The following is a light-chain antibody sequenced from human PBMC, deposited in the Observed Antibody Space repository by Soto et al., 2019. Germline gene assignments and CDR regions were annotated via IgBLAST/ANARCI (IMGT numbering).Light chain of an antibody. CDR1: NSDVGAYNF. J-gene: IGLJ1*01. Sequence: QSALTQPASVSGSPGQSITISCTGTNSDVGAYNFVSWYRQHPTKAPKLLIYEVSKRPPGISFRFSGSKSASTASLTISGLQAEDEADYYCSSYTTSSTYVFGTGTKVTVL. CDR2: EVS. CDR3: SSYTTSSTYV. V-gene: IGLV2-14*01.